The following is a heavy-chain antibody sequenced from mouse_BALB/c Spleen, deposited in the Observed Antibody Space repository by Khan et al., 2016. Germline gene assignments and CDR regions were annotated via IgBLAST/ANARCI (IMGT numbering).Heavy chain of an antibody. J-gene: IGHJ3*01. Sequence: VQLKESGAELVKPGASVKLSCTASGFNIKDTYMHWMIQRPEQGLEWIGRIDTANDNTKYDPKFQGKATITADTSSNTAYLQLSSLTSEDTTVYYCARSDYASWLVCWGQGTLVTVSA. CDR1: GFNIKDTY. D-gene: IGHD1-1*02. CDR3: ARSDYASWLVC. V-gene: IGHV14-3*02. CDR2: IDTANDNT.